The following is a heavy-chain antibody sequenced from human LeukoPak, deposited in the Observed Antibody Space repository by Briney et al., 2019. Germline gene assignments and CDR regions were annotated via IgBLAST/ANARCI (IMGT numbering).Heavy chain of an antibody. V-gene: IGHV3-30*02. J-gene: IGHJ4*02. CDR3: AKDISGGDCYPHGGY. CDR1: GFTFSNYG. D-gene: IGHD2-21*01. CDR2: IPYDGSNK. Sequence: GGSLRLSCAASGFTFSNYGMHWVRQVPGKGLEWVAFIPYDGSNKYYADSLKGRFTISRDNSKNTLYLQMNSLRAEDTAIYYCAKDISGGDCYPHGGYWGQGTLVTVSS.